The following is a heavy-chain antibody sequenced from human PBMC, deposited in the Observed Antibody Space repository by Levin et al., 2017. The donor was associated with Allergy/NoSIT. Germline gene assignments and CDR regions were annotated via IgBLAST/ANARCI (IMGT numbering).Heavy chain of an antibody. Sequence: SVKVSCKASGFTFTSSAMQWVRQARGQRLEWIGWIVVGSGNTNYAQKFQERVTITRDMSTSTAYMELSSLRSEDTAVYYCAAGGKAAAGNDYWGQGTLVTVSS. CDR3: AAGGKAAAGNDY. CDR2: IVVGSGNT. V-gene: IGHV1-58*02. D-gene: IGHD6-13*01. J-gene: IGHJ4*02. CDR1: GFTFTSSA.